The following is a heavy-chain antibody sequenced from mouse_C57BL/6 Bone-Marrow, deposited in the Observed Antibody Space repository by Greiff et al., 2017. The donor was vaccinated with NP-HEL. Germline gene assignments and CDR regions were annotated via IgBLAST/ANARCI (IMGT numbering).Heavy chain of an antibody. Sequence: EVQLQQSGPELVKPGASVKISCKASGYTFTDYYMNWVKQSHGKSLEWIGDINPNNGGTSYNQKFKGKATLTVDKSSSTAYMELRSLTSEDSAVYYCDIDGYDAMDYWGQGTSVTVSA. CDR1: GYTFTDYY. CDR3: DIDGYDAMDY. J-gene: IGHJ4*01. CDR2: INPNNGGT. D-gene: IGHD2-3*01. V-gene: IGHV1-26*01.